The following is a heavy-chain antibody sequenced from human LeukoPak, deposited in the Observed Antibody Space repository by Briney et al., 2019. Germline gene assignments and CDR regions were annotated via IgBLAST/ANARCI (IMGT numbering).Heavy chain of an antibody. J-gene: IGHJ4*02. V-gene: IGHV1-69*04. CDR1: GGTFSSYA. D-gene: IGHD5-12*01. CDR3: ARGYSGYDYGYFDY. CDR2: IIPIFGIA. Sequence: SVKVSCKASGGTFSSYAISWVRQAPGQGLEWMGRIIPIFGIANYAQKFQGRVTITADKSTNTAYMELSSLRSEDTAVYYCARGYSGYDYGYFDYWGQGTLVTVSS.